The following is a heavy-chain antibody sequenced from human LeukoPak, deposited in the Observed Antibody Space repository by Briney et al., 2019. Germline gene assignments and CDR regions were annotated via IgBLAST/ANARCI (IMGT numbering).Heavy chain of an antibody. CDR3: ARVATTSSKWSLDY. CDR2: IKQDGSEK. D-gene: IGHD2-2*01. V-gene: IGHV3-7*01. J-gene: IGHJ4*02. CDR1: GFTFSSYW. Sequence: PGGSLRLSCAASGFTFSSYWMSWVRQAPGKGLEWVANIKQDGSEKYYVDSVKGRFTISRDNAKNSLYLQMNSLRAEGTAVYYCARVATTSSKWSLDYWGQGTLVTVSS.